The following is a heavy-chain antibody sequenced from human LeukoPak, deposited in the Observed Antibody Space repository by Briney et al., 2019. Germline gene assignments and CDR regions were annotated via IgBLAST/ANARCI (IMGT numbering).Heavy chain of an antibody. Sequence: SVKVSCKASGGTFSRYAFSWMRQAPGQGLEWMGRIIPIYDPVDYAQRFQGRVTITTDESTNTVYMELSSLRYEDTAVYYCAREPLGCGGDCHFDYWGQGTLVTVSS. V-gene: IGHV1-69*05. CDR2: IIPIYDPV. CDR1: GGTFSRYA. D-gene: IGHD2-21*02. J-gene: IGHJ4*02. CDR3: AREPLGCGGDCHFDY.